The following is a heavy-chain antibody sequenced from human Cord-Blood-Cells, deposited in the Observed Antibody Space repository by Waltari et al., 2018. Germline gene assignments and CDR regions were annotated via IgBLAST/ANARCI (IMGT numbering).Heavy chain of an antibody. V-gene: IGHV3-7*01. Sequence: EVQLVESGGGLVQPGGSLRLSCAASGFPFSSYWMSWVRQAPGKGLEWVANIKQDGSEKYYVDSVKGRFTISRDNAKNSLYLQMNSLRAEDTAVYYCARTARKILDYWGQGTLVTVSS. CDR2: IKQDGSEK. CDR3: ARTARKILDY. CDR1: GFPFSSYW. J-gene: IGHJ4*02.